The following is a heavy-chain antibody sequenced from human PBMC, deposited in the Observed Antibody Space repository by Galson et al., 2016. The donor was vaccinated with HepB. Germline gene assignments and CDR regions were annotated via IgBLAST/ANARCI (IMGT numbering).Heavy chain of an antibody. Sequence: SLRLSCAASGFTFSSSGMHWVRQAPGKGLEWVALISYDGSKKYYADSVKGRFAMSRDNSKNTLNLQMNSLRVEDTAVYYCAREAGGSHYAYWYFDLWGRGTLVTVSS. CDR1: GFTFSSSG. CDR3: AREAGGSHYAYWYFDL. D-gene: IGHD1-26*01. V-gene: IGHV3-30*19. J-gene: IGHJ2*01. CDR2: ISYDGSKK.